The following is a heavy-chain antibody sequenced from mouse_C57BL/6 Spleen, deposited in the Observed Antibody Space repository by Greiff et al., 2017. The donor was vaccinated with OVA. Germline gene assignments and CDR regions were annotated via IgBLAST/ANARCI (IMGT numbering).Heavy chain of an antibody. CDR1: GYSITSGYY. Sequence: EVKLQESGPGLVKPSQSLSLTCSVTGYSITSGYYWNWIRQFPGNKLEWMGYISYDGSNNYNPSLKNRISITRDTSKNQFFLKLNSVTTEDTATYYCARGYYYGSSYNWGQGTLVTVSA. D-gene: IGHD1-1*01. J-gene: IGHJ3*01. CDR3: ARGYYYGSSYN. V-gene: IGHV3-6*01. CDR2: ISYDGSN.